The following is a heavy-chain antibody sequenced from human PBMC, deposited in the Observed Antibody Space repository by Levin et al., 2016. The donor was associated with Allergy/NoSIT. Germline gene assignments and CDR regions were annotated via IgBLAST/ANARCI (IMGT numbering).Heavy chain of an antibody. V-gene: IGHV1-69*01. CDR3: AAPRFSSGWSYNWFDP. J-gene: IGHJ5*02. Sequence: WVRQAPGQGLEWMGGIIPIFGTANYAQKFQGRVTITADESTSTAYMELSSLRSEDTAVYYCAAPRFSSGWSYNWFDPWGQGTLVTVSS. CDR2: IIPIFGTA. D-gene: IGHD6-19*01.